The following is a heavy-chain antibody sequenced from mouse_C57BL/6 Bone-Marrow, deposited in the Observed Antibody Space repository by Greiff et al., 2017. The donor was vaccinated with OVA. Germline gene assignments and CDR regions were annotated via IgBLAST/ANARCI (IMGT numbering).Heavy chain of an antibody. V-gene: IGHV1-69*01. CDR2: IDPSDSYT. CDR1: GYTFTSYW. Sequence: QVPLQQPGAELVMPGASVKLSCKASGYTFTSYWMHWVKQRPGQGLEWIGEIDPSDSYTNYNQKFKGKSTLTVDKSSSTAYMQLSSLTSEDSAVYYCARNGNPAWFAYWGQGTLVTVSA. D-gene: IGHD2-1*01. J-gene: IGHJ3*01. CDR3: ARNGNPAWFAY.